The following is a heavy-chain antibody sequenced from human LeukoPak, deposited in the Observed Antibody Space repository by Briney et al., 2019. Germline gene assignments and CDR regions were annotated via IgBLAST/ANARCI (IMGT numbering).Heavy chain of an antibody. D-gene: IGHD3-22*01. CDR1: GFTFSTYW. J-gene: IGHJ1*01. V-gene: IGHV3-74*01. CDR3: ARAPSEIGGYYPEYFRH. Sequence: GGPLRLSCAPSGFTFSTYWMHWVRQAPGKGLVWVSRIKSDGSTNYADSVKGRFTISRDNANNTLSLQMNSLRPEDTGVYYCARAPSEIGGYYPEYFRHWGQGTLVTVSS. CDR2: IKSDGST.